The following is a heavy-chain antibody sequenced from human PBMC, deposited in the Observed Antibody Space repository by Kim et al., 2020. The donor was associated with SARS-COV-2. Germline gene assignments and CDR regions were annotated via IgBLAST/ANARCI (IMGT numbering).Heavy chain of an antibody. Sequence: ASVKVSCKASGYTFTSYAMHWVRQAPGQRLEWMGWINAGNGNTKYSQKFQGRVTITRDTSASTAYMELSSLRSEDTAVYYCAREETYYDILTGYYRGGMDVWGQGTTVTVSS. CDR1: GYTFTSYA. V-gene: IGHV1-3*01. CDR2: INAGNGNT. J-gene: IGHJ6*02. CDR3: AREETYYDILTGYYRGGMDV. D-gene: IGHD3-9*01.